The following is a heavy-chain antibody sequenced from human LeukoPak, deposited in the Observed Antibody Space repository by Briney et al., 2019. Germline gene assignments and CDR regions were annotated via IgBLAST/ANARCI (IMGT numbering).Heavy chain of an antibody. V-gene: IGHV4-61*02. D-gene: IGHD3-3*01. Sequence: SETLSLTCTVSGGSISSGSYYWSWIRQPAGKGLEWIGRIYTSGSTNYNPSLKSRVTISVDTSKNQFSLKLSSVTAADTAVYYYARADYDFWSGYSWGQGTLVTVSS. J-gene: IGHJ5*02. CDR2: IYTSGST. CDR1: GGSISSGSYY. CDR3: ARADYDFWSGYS.